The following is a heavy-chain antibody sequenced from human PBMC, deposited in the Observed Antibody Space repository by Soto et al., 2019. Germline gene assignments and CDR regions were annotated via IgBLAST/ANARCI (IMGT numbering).Heavy chain of an antibody. CDR1: GDSVSSNNFY. Sequence: QVQLQESGPGLVKPSETLSLTCTVSGDSVSSNNFYWAWIRQPPGRGLEWIGSVFHSGSTYENPSLKSRLTMSVHAAFTQFSQNLTSVTAADTAVYYCAIRHTLGWQTSGFDPWGQGALVIVSS. CDR2: VFHSGST. J-gene: IGHJ5*02. V-gene: IGHV4-39*01. D-gene: IGHD6-19*01. CDR3: AIRHTLGWQTSGFDP.